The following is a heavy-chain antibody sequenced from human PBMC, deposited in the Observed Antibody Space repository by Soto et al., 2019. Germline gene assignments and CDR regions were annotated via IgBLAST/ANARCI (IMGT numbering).Heavy chain of an antibody. V-gene: IGHV4-4*02. J-gene: IGHJ5*02. Sequence: SETLSLTCAVSGGSISSSNWWSWVRQPPGKGLEWIGEINHSGSTNYNPSLKSRVTISVDTSKNQFSLKLSSVTAADTAVYYCARGPFIRYSSSWSHWFDPWGQGTLVTVSS. CDR2: INHSGST. D-gene: IGHD6-13*01. CDR1: GGSISSSNW. CDR3: ARGPFIRYSSSWSHWFDP.